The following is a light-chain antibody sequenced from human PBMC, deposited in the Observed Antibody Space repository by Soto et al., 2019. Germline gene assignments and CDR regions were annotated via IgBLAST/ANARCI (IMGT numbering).Light chain of an antibody. J-gene: IGKJ3*01. Sequence: IKMTQSPSSLSASVGARVTITCRASQGISSYVAWYQQKQGKALKLLIYAASTLHSGVPSRFSGSGSGTEFTLTITGLQPEDFATYYCHQLNSYPRTLDPGTKVGIK. CDR2: AAS. V-gene: IGKV1-9*01. CDR3: HQLNSYPRT. CDR1: QGISSY.